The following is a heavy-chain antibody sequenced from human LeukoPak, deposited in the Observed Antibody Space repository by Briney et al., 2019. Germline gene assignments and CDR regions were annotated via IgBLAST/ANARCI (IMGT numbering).Heavy chain of an antibody. CDR1: GGSFSGYY. CDR2: INHSGST. Sequence: SETLSLTCAVYGGSFSGYYWSWIRQPPGKGLEWIGEINHSGSTNYNPSLKSRVTISVDTSKNQFSLKLSSVIAADTAVYYCARGFPITMVRGVTSNDAFDIWGQGTMVTVSS. CDR3: ARGFPITMVRGVTSNDAFDI. J-gene: IGHJ3*02. V-gene: IGHV4-34*01. D-gene: IGHD3-10*01.